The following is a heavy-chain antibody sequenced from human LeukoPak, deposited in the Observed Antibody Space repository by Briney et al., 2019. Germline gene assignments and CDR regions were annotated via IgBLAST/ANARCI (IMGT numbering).Heavy chain of an antibody. CDR3: ARVPMVRGVYYYYYYGMDV. J-gene: IGHJ6*02. Sequence: PGGSLRLSCAASGFTFSSYWMSWVRQAPGKGLEWVANIKQDGSEKYYVDSVKGRFTISRDNTKNSLYLQMNSLRAEDTAVYYCARVPMVRGVYYYYYYGMDVWGQGTTVTVSS. D-gene: IGHD3-10*01. CDR2: IKQDGSEK. V-gene: IGHV3-7*01. CDR1: GFTFSSYW.